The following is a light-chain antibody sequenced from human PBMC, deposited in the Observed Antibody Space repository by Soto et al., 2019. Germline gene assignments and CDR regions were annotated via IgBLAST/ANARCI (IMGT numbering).Light chain of an antibody. CDR1: SSNIGAGYD. CDR2: GNS. V-gene: IGLV1-40*01. Sequence: QSVLTQPPSVSGAPGLRVTISCTGSSSNIGAGYDVHWYQQLPGTAPKLLIYGNSNRPSGVPDRFSGSKSGTSASLAITGLQAEDEADYYCQSYDSSLSAGVFGGGTKLTVL. J-gene: IGLJ3*02. CDR3: QSYDSSLSAGV.